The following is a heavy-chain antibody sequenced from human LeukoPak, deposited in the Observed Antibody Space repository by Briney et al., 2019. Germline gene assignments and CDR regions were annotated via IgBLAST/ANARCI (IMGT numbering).Heavy chain of an antibody. V-gene: IGHV4-38-2*02. CDR3: ARVYWYFDL. J-gene: IGHJ2*01. Sequence: TPSETLSLTCSVSGYSISSGYYWGWIRQPPGKGLQWIGSIYYSGSPYYNPSLKSRVTISVDTSKNQFSLKLSSVTAADTAVYYCARVYWYFDLWGRGTLVTVSS. CDR2: IYYSGSP. CDR1: GYSISSGYY.